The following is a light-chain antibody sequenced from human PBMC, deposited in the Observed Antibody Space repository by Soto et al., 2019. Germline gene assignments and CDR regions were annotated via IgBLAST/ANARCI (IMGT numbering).Light chain of an antibody. CDR1: QSVSSSY. J-gene: IGKJ4*01. CDR3: QQYGSSRLT. Sequence: EIVLTQSPGTLSLSPGERATLSCRASQSVSSSYLAWYQHAPGQSPRLLFYGASNRATGIPGRFSGSGSGTDFTLTICRLEHEEFSVYYWQQYGSSRLTFGGGTEVEIK. V-gene: IGKV3-20*01. CDR2: GAS.